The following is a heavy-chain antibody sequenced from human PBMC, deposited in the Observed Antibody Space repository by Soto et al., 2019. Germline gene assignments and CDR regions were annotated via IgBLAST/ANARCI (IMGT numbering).Heavy chain of an antibody. CDR1: GASISTSNYY. Sequence: QLQLQESGPGLLKPSETLSLTRTVSGASISTSNYYWSWIRQSPGKGLEWIGSVFYSGSSYYNPSLKSRVTISVDASRNQFSLRVNFVTAADTAVYYCASRKREEICSAGNCYFTYWGQGTLVTVSS. J-gene: IGHJ4*02. CDR2: VFYSGSS. D-gene: IGHD2-15*01. V-gene: IGHV4-39*01. CDR3: ASRKREEICSAGNCYFTY.